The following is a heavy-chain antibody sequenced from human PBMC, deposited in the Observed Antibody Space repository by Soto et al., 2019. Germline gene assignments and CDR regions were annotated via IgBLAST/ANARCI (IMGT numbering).Heavy chain of an antibody. CDR1: GGSFSGYY. J-gene: IGHJ4*02. V-gene: IGHV4-34*01. D-gene: IGHD3-22*01. CDR2: INHSGST. CDR3: ARGGGARHHDSSGYYYFDY. Sequence: QVQLQQWGAGLLKPSETLSLTCAVYGGSFSGYYWSWIRQPPGKGLEWIGEINHSGSTNYNPSLKSRDTISVDTSKNQFSLKLSSVTAADTAVYYCARGGGARHHDSSGYYYFDYWGQGTLVTVSS.